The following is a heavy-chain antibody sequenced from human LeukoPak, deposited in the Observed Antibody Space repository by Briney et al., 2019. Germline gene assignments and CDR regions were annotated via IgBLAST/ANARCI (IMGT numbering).Heavy chain of an antibody. J-gene: IGHJ6*03. D-gene: IGHD4-17*01. V-gene: IGHV3-23*01. CDR1: GFTFSKYG. CDR2: ISGSGFTT. CDR3: AKGGTVTTFHYYYYMDV. Sequence: GGSLRLSCAASGFTFSKYGMSWVRQAPGKGLEWVSGISGSGFTTYYADSVKGRFTISRDNSKNTLYLQMNSLRAEDTAVYYCAKGGTVTTFHYYYYMDVWGKGTTVTISS.